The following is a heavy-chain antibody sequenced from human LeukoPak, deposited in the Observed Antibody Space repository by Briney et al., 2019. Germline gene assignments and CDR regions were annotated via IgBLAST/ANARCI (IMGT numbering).Heavy chain of an antibody. Sequence: GGSLRLSCAASGFTVSSNYMSWVRQAPGKGLEWVSVIYSGGSTYYADSVKGRFTISRDNSKNTLYLQMNSLRAEDTAVYYCARDGYSSSWHDYWGQGTLVTVSS. CDR2: IYSGGST. J-gene: IGHJ4*02. D-gene: IGHD6-13*01. V-gene: IGHV3-53*01. CDR1: GFTVSSNY. CDR3: ARDGYSSSWHDY.